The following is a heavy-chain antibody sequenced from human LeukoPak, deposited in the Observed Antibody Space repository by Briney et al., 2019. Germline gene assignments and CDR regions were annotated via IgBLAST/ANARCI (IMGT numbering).Heavy chain of an antibody. CDR2: INHSGST. D-gene: IGHD3-22*01. V-gene: IGHV4-34*01. Sequence: SETLSLTCAVYGESLSAYYWSWIRQPPGKGLEWIGEINHSGSTNYNPSLKSRVTISVDTSKNQFSLKLSSVTAADTAVYYCARHGYYDSTFDIWGQGTMVTVSS. CDR3: ARHGYYDSTFDI. J-gene: IGHJ3*02. CDR1: GESLSAYY.